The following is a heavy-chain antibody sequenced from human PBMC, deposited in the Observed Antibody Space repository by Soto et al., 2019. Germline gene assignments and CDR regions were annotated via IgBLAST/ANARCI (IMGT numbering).Heavy chain of an antibody. CDR3: ARRRASDYGGNHHPYYFDR. Sequence: PSETLSLTCTVSGASIITDNYFWVWIRQSPRRGLELIGSISYSGRTYDNPSLQSRVTISIDASKNQFSLKLTSVTTADTAVYYCARRRASDYGGNHHPYYFDRWCRGALVTVSS. CDR2: ISYSGRT. V-gene: IGHV4-39*01. J-gene: IGHJ4*02. CDR1: GASIITDNYF. D-gene: IGHD4-17*01.